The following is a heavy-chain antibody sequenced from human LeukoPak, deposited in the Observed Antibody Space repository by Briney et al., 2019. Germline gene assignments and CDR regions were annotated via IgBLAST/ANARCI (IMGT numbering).Heavy chain of an antibody. D-gene: IGHD6-19*01. CDR3: AKSVGYSSGWYLSYDAFDI. CDR1: GFTFSSYA. J-gene: IGHJ3*02. Sequence: SGGSLRLSCAASGFTFSSYAMSWVRQAPGKGLEWVSAISGSGGSTYYADSVKGRFTISRDNSKNTLYLQMNSLRAEDTAVYYCAKSVGYSSGWYLSYDAFDIWGQGTMVTVSS. CDR2: ISGSGGST. V-gene: IGHV3-23*01.